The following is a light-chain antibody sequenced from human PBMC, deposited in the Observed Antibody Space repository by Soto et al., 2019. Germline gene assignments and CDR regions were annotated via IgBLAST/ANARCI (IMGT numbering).Light chain of an antibody. CDR3: QQYGSS. V-gene: IGKV3-20*01. Sequence: EIVLTQSPGTLSLSPGERATLSCRASQSVSSSYLAWYQQKPGQAPRLLIYGASSRATGIPDRFSGGGSGTDFTLTISRLEPEDFAVYYCQQYGSSFGGGTKVDIK. CDR2: GAS. J-gene: IGKJ4*01. CDR1: QSVSSSY.